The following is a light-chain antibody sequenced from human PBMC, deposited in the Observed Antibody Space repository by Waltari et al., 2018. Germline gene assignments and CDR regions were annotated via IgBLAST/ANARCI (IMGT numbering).Light chain of an antibody. CDR2: ASS. V-gene: IGKV1-39*01. CDR1: QSISTY. CDR3: QQTYGSPPT. Sequence: DIQMTQSPSSLSASVGARVTIPCRASQSISTYLHWYQQKPGKAPKLLVYASSNFQTGVSSRFSGSGSGTDFTLTISSLEPEDFATYYCQQTYGSPPTFGPGTKVDI. J-gene: IGKJ3*01.